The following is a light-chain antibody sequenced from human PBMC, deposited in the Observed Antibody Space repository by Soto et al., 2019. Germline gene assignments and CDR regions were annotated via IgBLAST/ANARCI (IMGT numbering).Light chain of an antibody. CDR2: KAS. J-gene: IGKJ3*01. V-gene: IGKV1-5*03. Sequence: DIQMTQSPSTLSASVEDRVTITCRASQSISSWLAWYQQKPGKVPKLLIYKASSLESGVPSRFSGSGSGTEFTLTISSLQSEDFAVYYCQQYNDWPFTFGPGTKVDIK. CDR1: QSISSW. CDR3: QQYNDWPFT.